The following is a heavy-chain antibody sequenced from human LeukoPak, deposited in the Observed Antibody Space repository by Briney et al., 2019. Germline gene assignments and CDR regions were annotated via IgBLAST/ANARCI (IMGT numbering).Heavy chain of an antibody. Sequence: SETLSLTCTVSGGSISSYYWSWIRQPPGKGLEWIGSIYHSGSTYYNPSLKSRVTISVDTSKNQFSLKLSSVTAADTAVYYCARDPAHSYYYDSSGYIDYWGQGTLVTVSS. J-gene: IGHJ4*02. CDR1: GGSISSYY. D-gene: IGHD3-22*01. V-gene: IGHV4-59*12. CDR2: IYHSGST. CDR3: ARDPAHSYYYDSSGYIDY.